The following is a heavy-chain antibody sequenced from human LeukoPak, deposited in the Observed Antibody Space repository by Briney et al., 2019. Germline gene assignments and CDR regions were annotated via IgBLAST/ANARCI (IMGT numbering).Heavy chain of an antibody. V-gene: IGHV3-21*01. CDR3: ARDSLRMVRGAYNRYFDL. Sequence: PGGSLRLSCAASGFTFSSYSMNWVRQAPGKGLEWVSSISSSSSYIYYADSVKGRFTISRDNAKNSLYLQMNSLRAEDTAVYYCARDSLRMVRGAYNRYFDLWGRGTLVTVSS. CDR1: GFTFSSYS. CDR2: ISSSSSYI. J-gene: IGHJ2*01. D-gene: IGHD3-10*01.